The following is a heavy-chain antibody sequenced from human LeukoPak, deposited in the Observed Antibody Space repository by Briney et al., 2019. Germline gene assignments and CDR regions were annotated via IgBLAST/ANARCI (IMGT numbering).Heavy chain of an antibody. CDR2: INHSGST. CDR1: GGSFSGYY. Sequence: PSETLSLTCAVYGGSFSGYYWSWIRQPPGKGLEWIGEINHSGSTNYNPSLKSRVTISVDTSKNQFSLKLSSVTAADTAVYYCARVDSSSYYYFDYWGQEPWSPSPQ. CDR3: ARVDSSSYYYFDY. J-gene: IGHJ4*01. V-gene: IGHV4-34*01. D-gene: IGHD6-13*01.